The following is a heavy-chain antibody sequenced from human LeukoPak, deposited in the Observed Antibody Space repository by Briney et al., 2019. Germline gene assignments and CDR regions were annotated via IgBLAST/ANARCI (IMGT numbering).Heavy chain of an antibody. V-gene: IGHV1-2*02. CDR1: GYTFTGYY. J-gene: IGHJ4*02. CDR3: ARGSLAAAGFFDY. Sequence: GASVKVSCKASGYTFTGYYMHWVRQAPGQGLEWMGWINPNSGGTNYAQKFQGRVTMTRDTSISTAYMELSRLRSDDTAVYYCARGSLAAAGFFDYWGQGTLVTVSS. CDR2: INPNSGGT. D-gene: IGHD6-13*01.